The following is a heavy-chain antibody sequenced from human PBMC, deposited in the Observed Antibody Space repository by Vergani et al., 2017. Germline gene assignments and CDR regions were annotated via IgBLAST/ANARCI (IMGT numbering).Heavy chain of an antibody. CDR1: GFSFSSHA. J-gene: IGHJ6*03. Sequence: QVQLAESGGGRVQPGRSLRLSCAASGFSFSSHAIHWVRQAPGKGLEWVAVISNDGSKKYYADYLKGRFTISRDNSKNTLDLQMNSLRTQDTAVYYCAKASSVTSGSLQYNFYMDVWGKGTTVTVS. V-gene: IGHV3-30*18. D-gene: IGHD3-10*01. CDR2: ISNDGSKK. CDR3: AKASSVTSGSLQYNFYMDV.